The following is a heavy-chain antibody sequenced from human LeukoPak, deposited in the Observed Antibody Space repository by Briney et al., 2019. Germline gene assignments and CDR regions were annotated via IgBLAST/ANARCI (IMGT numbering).Heavy chain of an antibody. D-gene: IGHD3-16*02. CDR1: GASISSYY. CDR2: IHYSGST. CDR3: ARARVIPASFDD. V-gene: IGHV4-59*12. Sequence: PSETLSLTCTVSGASISSYYWSWIRHPPGKGLQWIGYIHYSGSTNYNPSLKSRVTISVDTSKNQFSLKLSSVTAADTAVYYCARARVIPASFDDWGQGALVTVSS. J-gene: IGHJ4*02.